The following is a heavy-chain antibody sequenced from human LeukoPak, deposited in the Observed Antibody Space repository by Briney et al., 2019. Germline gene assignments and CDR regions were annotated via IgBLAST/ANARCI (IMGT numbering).Heavy chain of an antibody. CDR3: AREVGRTMIVVVSQDDAFDI. CDR2: ISYDGSNK. Sequence: PGGSLRLSCAASGFTFSSYAMHWVRQAPGKGLEWVAVISYDGSNKYYADSVKGRFTISRDNSKNTLYLQMNSLRAEDTAVYYCAREVGRTMIVVVSQDDAFDIWGQGTMVTVSS. CDR1: GFTFSSYA. V-gene: IGHV3-30-3*01. D-gene: IGHD3-22*01. J-gene: IGHJ3*02.